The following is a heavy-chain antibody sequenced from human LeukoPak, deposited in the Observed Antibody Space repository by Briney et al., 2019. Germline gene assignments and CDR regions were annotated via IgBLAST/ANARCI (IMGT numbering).Heavy chain of an antibody. Sequence: PGESLKISCKGSGYSFTSYWIGWVRQMPGKGLEWMGIIYPGDSDTRYSPSFQGQVTISADKSISTAYLQWSSLKASDTAMYYCARARYCSSTSCYFGEFDPWGQGTLVTVSS. V-gene: IGHV5-51*01. CDR3: ARARYCSSTSCYFGEFDP. CDR1: GYSFTSYW. D-gene: IGHD2-2*01. CDR2: IYPGDSDT. J-gene: IGHJ5*02.